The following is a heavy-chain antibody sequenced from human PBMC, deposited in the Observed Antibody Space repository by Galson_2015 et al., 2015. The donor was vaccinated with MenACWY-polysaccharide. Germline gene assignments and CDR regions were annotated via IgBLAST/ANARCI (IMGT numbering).Heavy chain of an antibody. V-gene: IGHV3-23*01. D-gene: IGHD5-12*01. CDR2: MSGRRGYT. Sequence: SLRLSCAASGFDLSSYAMSWVRQAPGKGLEWVSTMSGRRGYTYYADSVKGRFTISRDNAKNTLYLQMNSLRADDTALYYCARGYSAYDWGQGTLVPVSA. CDR3: ARGYSAYD. J-gene: IGHJ4*02. CDR1: GFDLSSYA.